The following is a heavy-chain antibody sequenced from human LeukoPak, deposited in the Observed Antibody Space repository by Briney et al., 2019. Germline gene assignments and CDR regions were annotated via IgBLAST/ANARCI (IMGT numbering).Heavy chain of an antibody. J-gene: IGHJ4*02. V-gene: IGHV1-24*01. D-gene: IGHD5-24*01. Sequence: GASVKVSCKVSGYTLTELSMHWVRQAPGKGLEWMGGFDPEDGETIYAQKFQGRVTMTEDTSTDTAYMELSSLRSEDTAVYHCATGRAGGMASDYWGQGTLVTVSS. CDR2: FDPEDGET. CDR1: GYTLTELS. CDR3: ATGRAGGMASDY.